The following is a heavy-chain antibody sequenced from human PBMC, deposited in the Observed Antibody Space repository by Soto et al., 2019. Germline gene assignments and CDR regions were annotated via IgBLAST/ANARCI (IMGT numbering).Heavy chain of an antibody. CDR3: ARDPRADYGDFDY. J-gene: IGHJ4*02. CDR1: GFTFSDYY. Sequence: PGGSLRLSCAASGFTFSDYYMSWIRQTPGKGLEWASYISGSSYYTNYADSVKGRFTISRDNAKNSLYLQMNSLTAEDTAVYYCARDPRADYGDFDYWGQGALVTVSS. V-gene: IGHV3-11*05. D-gene: IGHD4-17*01. CDR2: ISGSSYYT.